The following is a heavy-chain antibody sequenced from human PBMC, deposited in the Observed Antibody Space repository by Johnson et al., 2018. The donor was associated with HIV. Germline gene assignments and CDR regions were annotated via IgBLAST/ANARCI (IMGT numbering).Heavy chain of an antibody. J-gene: IGHJ3*02. CDR1: GFTVSSNY. CDR2: IKSKTDGGTT. V-gene: IGHV3-15*05. Sequence: VQLVESGGGVVQPGRSLRLSCAASGFTVSSNYMSWVRQAPGQGLEWVGRIKSKTDGGTTDYAAPVKGKFSISRDDSKNTLYLQMNSLKTEDTAVYYCSTGFSSWAFDIWGQWTMVTVSS. D-gene: IGHD6-13*01. CDR3: STGFSSWAFDI.